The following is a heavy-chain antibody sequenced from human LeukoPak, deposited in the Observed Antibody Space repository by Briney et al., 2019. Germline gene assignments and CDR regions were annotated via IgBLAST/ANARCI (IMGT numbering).Heavy chain of an antibody. CDR2: INCKSGGT. V-gene: IGHV1-2*06. Sequence: ASVKVSCKASGYTFTDYCIHWVRQAPGQGLEWMGRINCKSGGTNYGQNFQGRVTMTRDTSISTAYMELSRLRSDDTAVYYCARGPIATEGPRRPNYFDPWGQGTLVTVSS. D-gene: IGHD4/OR15-4a*01. CDR1: GYTFTDYC. J-gene: IGHJ5*02. CDR3: ARGPIATEGPRRPNYFDP.